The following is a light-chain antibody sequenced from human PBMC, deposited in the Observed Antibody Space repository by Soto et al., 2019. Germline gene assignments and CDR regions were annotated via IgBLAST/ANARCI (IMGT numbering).Light chain of an antibody. V-gene: IGLV2-23*02. CDR3: CSYAGSSTPYV. CDR1: SSDVGSYNL. CDR2: EVS. Sequence: QSVLTKPASVSGSPGQSITISCTRTSSDVGSYNLVSWYQQHPGKAPKLMIYEVSKRPSGVSNRFSGSKSGNTVSLTISGLQAEDEADYYCCSYAGSSTPYVFGTGTKVTVL. J-gene: IGLJ1*01.